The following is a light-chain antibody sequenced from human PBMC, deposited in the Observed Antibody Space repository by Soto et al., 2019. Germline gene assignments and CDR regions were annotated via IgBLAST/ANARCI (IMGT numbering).Light chain of an antibody. CDR2: EVT. V-gene: IGLV2-8*01. CDR3: SSYAGTNNVL. J-gene: IGLJ2*01. CDR1: SSDVGAYNY. Sequence: QSALTQPPSASGSPGQSVTISCTGTSSDVGAYNYVSWYQQHPGKAPKLMIYEVTKRPSGVPDRFSGSKSGNTASLTVSGLQAEDEAGYYCSSYAGTNNVLFGGGTKVTVL.